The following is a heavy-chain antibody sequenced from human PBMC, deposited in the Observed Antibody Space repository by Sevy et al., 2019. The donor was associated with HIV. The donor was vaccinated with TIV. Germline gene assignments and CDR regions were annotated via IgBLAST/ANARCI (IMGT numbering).Heavy chain of an antibody. CDR1: AFTNNA. D-gene: IGHD4-17*01. Sequence: GGCLRLSCAASAFTNNAMAWVRQAPGRGLEWVSGILSGGTTTYYTDSVKGRFTISRDNSRKILYLQMNNLRVEDTAIYYCVRDQDLGYGDWVFDHWGQGTPVTVSS. V-gene: IGHV3-23*03. CDR2: ILSGGTTT. J-gene: IGHJ4*02. CDR3: VRDQDLGYGDWVFDH.